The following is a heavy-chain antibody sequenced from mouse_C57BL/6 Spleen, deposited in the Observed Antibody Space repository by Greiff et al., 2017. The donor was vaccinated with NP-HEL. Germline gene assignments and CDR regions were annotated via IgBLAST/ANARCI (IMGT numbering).Heavy chain of an antibody. CDR3: ARSGGYDDYAMDY. CDR2: IYPGDGDT. Sequence: QVQLKQSGPELVKPGASVKISCKASGYAFSSSWMNWVKQRPGKGPEWIGRIYPGDGDTNYNGKFKGKATLTADKSSSTAYIQLSSLTSEDSAVYFCARSGGYDDYAMDYWGQGTSVTVSS. CDR1: GYAFSSSW. D-gene: IGHD2-2*01. J-gene: IGHJ4*01. V-gene: IGHV1-82*01.